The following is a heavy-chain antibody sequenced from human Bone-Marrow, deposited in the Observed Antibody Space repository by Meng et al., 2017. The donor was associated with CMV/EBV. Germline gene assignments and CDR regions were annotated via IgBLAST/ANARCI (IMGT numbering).Heavy chain of an antibody. V-gene: IGHV3-30*02. CDR1: GFTFSSYG. J-gene: IGHJ4*02. D-gene: IGHD2-15*01. Sequence: QVQVVGFGGGLVKPGGSLSLSCAALGFTFSSYGMHWVRQAPGKGLEWVAFIRYDGSNKYYADSVKGRFTISRDNSKNTLYLQMNSLRAEDTAVYYCAKDRAANFDYWGQGTLVTVSS. CDR3: AKDRAANFDY. CDR2: IRYDGSNK.